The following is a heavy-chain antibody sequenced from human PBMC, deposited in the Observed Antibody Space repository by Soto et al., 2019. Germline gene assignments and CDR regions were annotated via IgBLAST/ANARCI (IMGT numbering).Heavy chain of an antibody. J-gene: IGHJ6*02. V-gene: IGHV4-59*11. CDR1: GDSISSHY. D-gene: IGHD3-22*01. CDR2: IYYSGSVT. CDR3: ARDHDTRAMDV. Sequence: QVQLQESGPGLVKPSETLSLTCTVSGDSISSHYWSWVRQPPGKGLEWIGYIYYSGSVTKYNPSLKSRVTISVGRPMNQFSLKLTSVTAADTAVYYCARDHDTRAMDVWGQGTTVTVSS.